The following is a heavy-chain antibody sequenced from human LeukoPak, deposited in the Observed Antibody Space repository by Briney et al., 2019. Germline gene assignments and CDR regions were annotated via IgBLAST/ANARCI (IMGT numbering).Heavy chain of an antibody. Sequence: SETLSLTCAVYGGSFSGYYWSWIRQPPGKGLEWIGEINHSGSTNYNPSLKSRVTISVDTSKNQFSLKLSSVTAADTAVYYCAVAVAGNFDYWGRGTLVTVSS. D-gene: IGHD6-19*01. V-gene: IGHV4-34*01. J-gene: IGHJ4*02. CDR2: INHSGST. CDR3: AVAVAGNFDY. CDR1: GGSFSGYY.